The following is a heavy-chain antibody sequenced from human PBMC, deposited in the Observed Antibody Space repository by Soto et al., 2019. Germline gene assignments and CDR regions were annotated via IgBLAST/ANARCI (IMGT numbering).Heavy chain of an antibody. CDR1: GGTFSSYA. CDR2: IIPIFGTA. V-gene: IGHV1-69*13. Sequence: SVKVSCKASGGTFSSYAISWVRQAPGQWLEWMGGIIPIFGTANYAQKFQGRVTITADESTSTAYMELSSLRSEDTAVYYCAAAMPKSYYYYDMDVWGQGTTVTVSS. J-gene: IGHJ6*02. D-gene: IGHD2-2*01. CDR3: AAAMPKSYYYYDMDV.